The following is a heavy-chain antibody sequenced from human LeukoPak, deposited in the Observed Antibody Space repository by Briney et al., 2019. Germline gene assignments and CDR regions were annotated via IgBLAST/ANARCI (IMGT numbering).Heavy chain of an antibody. V-gene: IGHV3-21*01. D-gene: IGHD6-13*01. J-gene: IGHJ4*02. CDR1: GFTFSSYS. CDR3: ARGIVAAGNIDY. Sequence: NPGGSLRLSCAASGFTFSSYSMNWVRQAPGKGLEWVSSISSSSSYIYYADSVKGRFTISRDNAKNSLYLQMNSLRAEDTAVYYCARGIVAAGNIDYWGQGTLVTVSS. CDR2: ISSSSSYI.